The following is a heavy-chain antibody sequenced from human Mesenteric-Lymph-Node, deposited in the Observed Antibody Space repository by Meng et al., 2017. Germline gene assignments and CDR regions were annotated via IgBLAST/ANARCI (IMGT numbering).Heavy chain of an antibody. CDR2: INWNGGST. CDR3: ARVDCSGGSCADFDY. V-gene: IGHV3-20*04. J-gene: IGHJ4*02. D-gene: IGHD2-15*01. CDR1: GFTFDDYG. Sequence: GESLKISCAASGFTFDDYGMSWVRQAPGKGLEWVSGINWNGGSTGYADSVKGRFTISRDNAKNSLYLQMNSLRAEDTALYCCARVDCSGGSCADFDYWGQGTLVTVSS.